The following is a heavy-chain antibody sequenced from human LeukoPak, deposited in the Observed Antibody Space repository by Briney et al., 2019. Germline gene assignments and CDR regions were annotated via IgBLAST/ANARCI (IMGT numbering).Heavy chain of an antibody. CDR1: GFTFGDYS. CDR3: SRERRFLEWFLLDF. Sequence: GGSPRFSCTTSGFTFGDYSMSWVRQAPRKGLEWVGFIRNKAYGGTAEYAASVKGRFTISRDDSTSIAYLQMNSLKTEDTAVYYCSRERRFLEWFLLDFWGQGTLVTVSS. V-gene: IGHV3-49*04. J-gene: IGHJ4*02. D-gene: IGHD3-3*01. CDR2: IRNKAYGGTA.